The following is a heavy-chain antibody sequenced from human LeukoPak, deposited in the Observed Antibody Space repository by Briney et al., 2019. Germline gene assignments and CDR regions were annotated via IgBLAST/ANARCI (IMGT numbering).Heavy chain of an antibody. CDR2: INPNSGGT. V-gene: IGHV1-2*06. CDR1: GYTFTGYY. J-gene: IGHJ4*02. CDR3: ARAEPGIAAAGT. D-gene: IGHD6-13*01. Sequence: ASVKVSCNASGYTFTGYYMHWVRQAPGQGLGWMGRINPNSGGTNYAQKFQGRVTMTRDTSISTAYMELSRLRSDDTAVYYCARAEPGIAAAGTWGQGTLVTVSS.